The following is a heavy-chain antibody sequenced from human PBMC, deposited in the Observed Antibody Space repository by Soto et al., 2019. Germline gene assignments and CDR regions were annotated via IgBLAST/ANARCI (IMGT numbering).Heavy chain of an antibody. CDR2: ISGTGDKT. J-gene: IGHJ4*02. CDR3: ARRWGKLFLEPRDYFDY. V-gene: IGHV3-23*01. D-gene: IGHD3-3*01. CDR1: GFTFSSYA. Sequence: EAQLLESGGDLVHSGGSLRLSCVASGFTFSSYAMSWVRQAPGKGLEWVSGISGTGDKTYHADSVKGRFTISRDNSKNTLYLQMHSLRAEDTAVYYWARRWGKLFLEPRDYFDYWGQGTLVTVSS.